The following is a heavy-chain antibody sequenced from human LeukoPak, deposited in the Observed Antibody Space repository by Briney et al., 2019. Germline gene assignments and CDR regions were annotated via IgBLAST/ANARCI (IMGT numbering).Heavy chain of an antibody. D-gene: IGHD1-14*01. CDR2: INHSGST. Sequence: SETLSLTSAVYDGSFSDYYWSWIRQPPGEGLEWIGEINHSGSTHYNPSLKSRVTISMVTSKNQFSLKLSSVTAADTAVYYCASGVWSRRFDPWGRGTPVTVSS. CDR1: DGSFSDYY. CDR3: ASGVWSRRFDP. V-gene: IGHV4-34*01. J-gene: IGHJ5*02.